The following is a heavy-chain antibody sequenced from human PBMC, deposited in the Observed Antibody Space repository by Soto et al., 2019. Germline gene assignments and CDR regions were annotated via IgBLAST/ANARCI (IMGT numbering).Heavy chain of an antibody. CDR1: GFTFDDYG. V-gene: IGHV3-20*01. Sequence: EVHLVESGGGVVRPGGSLKLSCAASGFTFDDYGMSWVRQAPGTGLEWVCGINWNGGSTGYADSVKGRFTISRDNAKNSLYLQMNSLSAEATALYHCARSVVGDIVVVVAAYNSWGQGTLVTVSS. CDR2: INWNGGST. D-gene: IGHD2-15*01. CDR3: ARSVVGDIVVVVAAYNS. J-gene: IGHJ4*02.